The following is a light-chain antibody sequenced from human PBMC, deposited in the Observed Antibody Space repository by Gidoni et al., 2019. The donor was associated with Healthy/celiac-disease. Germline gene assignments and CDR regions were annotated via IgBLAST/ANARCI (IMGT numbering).Light chain of an antibody. J-gene: IGLJ2*01. Sequence: SYALTQPPSVSVAPGKTARITCGGNNIGSKSVHWYQRKPGQAPVLVIYYDSDRPSGIPERFSGSNSGNTATLTISRVEAGDEADYYCQVWDSSSDHPVFGGGTKLTVL. V-gene: IGLV3-21*04. CDR1: NIGSKS. CDR2: YDS. CDR3: QVWDSSSDHPV.